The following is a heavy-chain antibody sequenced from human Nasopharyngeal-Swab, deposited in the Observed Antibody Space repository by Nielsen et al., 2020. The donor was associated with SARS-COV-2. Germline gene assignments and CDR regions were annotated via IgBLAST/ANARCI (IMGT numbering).Heavy chain of an antibody. V-gene: IGHV3-21*01. CDR1: GFTFSYYS. CDR2: ISGSGSYI. CDR3: GRQLRLGELSLYNEFDY. Sequence: GESLKISCAASGFTFSYYSMSWVRQAPGKGLEWVSSISGSGSYIYYADSVKGRFTISRDNAKNSLYPQMNSLRVEDTAVYYCGRQLRLGELSLYNEFDYWGQGTLVTVSS. D-gene: IGHD3-16*02. J-gene: IGHJ4*02.